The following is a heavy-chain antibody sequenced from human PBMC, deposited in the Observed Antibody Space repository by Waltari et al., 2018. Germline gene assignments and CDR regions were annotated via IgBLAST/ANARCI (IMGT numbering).Heavy chain of an antibody. CDR3: ARLRASLTGFGPYGLDV. D-gene: IGHD3-9*01. V-gene: IGHV7-4-1*02. Sequence: QVQLVQSGSELKKPGASVEVSCSASGYTFSDYALNWVRQAPGQGPEWMGWLNPHTGNPTYAQDFTGRFVFSLDASISTAYLLITGLKADDTAVYYCARLRASLTGFGPYGLDVWGQGTKVTVSS. J-gene: IGHJ6*02. CDR1: GYTFSDYA. CDR2: LNPHTGNP.